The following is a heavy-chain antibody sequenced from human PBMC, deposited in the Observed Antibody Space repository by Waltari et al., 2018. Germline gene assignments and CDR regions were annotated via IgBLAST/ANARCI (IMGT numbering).Heavy chain of an antibody. CDR2: INHSGST. CDR1: GGSFSGYY. Sequence: QVQLQQWGAGLLTPSETLSLTCAVYGGSFSGYYWSWIRQPPGKGLEWIGEINHSGSTNYNPSLKSRVTISVDTSKNQFSLKLSSVTAADTAVYYCASSYGDYSPIDYWGQGTLVTVSS. CDR3: ASSYGDYSPIDY. D-gene: IGHD4-17*01. J-gene: IGHJ4*02. V-gene: IGHV4-34*01.